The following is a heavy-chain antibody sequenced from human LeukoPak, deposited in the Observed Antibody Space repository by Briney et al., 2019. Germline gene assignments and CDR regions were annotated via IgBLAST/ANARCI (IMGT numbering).Heavy chain of an antibody. Sequence: GGSLKLSCAASGFTFSGSAMHWVRQASGQGLEWVARIRSKTNNYATAYAASVKGRFTISRDDSKNMPYLEMNSLKIEDTAVYYCTVRNCGGDNCGGVWFVPWGQGTLVTVSS. V-gene: IGHV3-73*01. J-gene: IGHJ5*02. D-gene: IGHD2-21*01. CDR2: IRSKTNNYAT. CDR3: TVRNCGGDNCGGVWFVP. CDR1: GFTFSGSA.